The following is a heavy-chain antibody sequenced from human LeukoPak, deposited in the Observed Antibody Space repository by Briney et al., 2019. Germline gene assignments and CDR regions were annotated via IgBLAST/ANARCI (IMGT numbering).Heavy chain of an antibody. J-gene: IGHJ4*02. V-gene: IGHV3-13*04. Sequence: PTGGSLRLSCAASGFTFSSYDMHRVRQGTGKGLEWVSAIGTAADTYYQGSVRGRFTISRENAKNSLYLQMNSLRAGDTAVYYCARGSGQIFDYWGQGTLVTVSS. CDR3: ARGSGQIFDY. CDR1: GFTFSSYD. CDR2: IGTAADT. D-gene: IGHD3-10*01.